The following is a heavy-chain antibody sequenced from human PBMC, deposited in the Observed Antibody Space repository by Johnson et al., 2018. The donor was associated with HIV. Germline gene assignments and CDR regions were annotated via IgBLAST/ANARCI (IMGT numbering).Heavy chain of an antibody. CDR3: AKQETSPAAGTFGAFDI. D-gene: IGHD6-13*01. J-gene: IGHJ3*02. CDR2: ISYDGSNK. CDR1: GFTFSSYA. Sequence: QVQLVESGGGVVQPGRSLRLSCAASGFTFSSYAMHWVRQAPGKGLEWVAVISYDGSNKYYADPAQGRFTISRDNSKNTLYLQMNSLRAEDTAVYYCAKQETSPAAGTFGAFDIWGQGTMVTVSS. V-gene: IGHV3-30-3*02.